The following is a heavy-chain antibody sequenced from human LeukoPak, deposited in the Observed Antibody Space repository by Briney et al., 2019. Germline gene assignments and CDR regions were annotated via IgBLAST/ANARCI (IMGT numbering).Heavy chain of an antibody. Sequence: PSETLSLTCAVYGGSFSGYYWSWIRQPPGKGLEWIGEIYHSGSTNYNPSLKSRVTISVDKSKNQFSLKLSSVTAADTAAYYCARGKSGYDFEENWFDPWGQGTLVTVSS. J-gene: IGHJ5*02. CDR2: IYHSGST. D-gene: IGHD5-12*01. CDR3: ARGKSGYDFEENWFDP. V-gene: IGHV4-34*01. CDR1: GGSFSGYY.